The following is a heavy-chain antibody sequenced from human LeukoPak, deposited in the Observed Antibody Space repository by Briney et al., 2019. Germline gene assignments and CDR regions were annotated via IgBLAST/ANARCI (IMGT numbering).Heavy chain of an antibody. CDR1: GYTFIGYY. V-gene: IGHV1-2*02. Sequence: AAVKVSCKASGYTFIGYYMHWVRQAPGQGLEWMGWINTCSGGTNYAQKFQGRVTMTRDTSISTVYMELSRLISDDTAVYYCARDYDSSGYQPPDYWGQGTLVTVSS. CDR3: ARDYDSSGYQPPDY. J-gene: IGHJ4*02. CDR2: INTCSGGT. D-gene: IGHD3-22*01.